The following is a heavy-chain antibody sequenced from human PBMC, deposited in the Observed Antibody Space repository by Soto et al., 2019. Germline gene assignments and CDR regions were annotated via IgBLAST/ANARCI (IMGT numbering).Heavy chain of an antibody. V-gene: IGHV5-51*01. CDR3: ASLQAAAGDNDLTFDY. D-gene: IGHD6-13*01. Sequence: GESLKISCKGSGYSFTSYWIAWVRQMPGKGLEWMGIIYRGDSDIRYSPSFQGQVTISADKSISTAYLQWSSLKASDTAMYYCASLQAAAGDNDLTFDYWGQGTLVTVSS. CDR2: IYRGDSDI. J-gene: IGHJ4*02. CDR1: GYSFTSYW.